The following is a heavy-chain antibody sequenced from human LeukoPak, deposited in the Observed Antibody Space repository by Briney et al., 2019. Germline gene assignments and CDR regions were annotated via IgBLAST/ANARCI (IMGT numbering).Heavy chain of an antibody. CDR3: ARSRWTDYYGSGSYGGDY. Sequence: GGSLRLSCAASGFTFSSYSTNWVRQAPGKGLEWVSSISSSSSYIYYADSVKGRFTISRDNAKNALYLQMNSLRAEDTAVYYCARSRWTDYYGSGSYGGDYWGQGTLVTVSS. CDR1: GFTFSSYS. V-gene: IGHV3-21*01. D-gene: IGHD3-10*01. J-gene: IGHJ4*02. CDR2: ISSSSSYI.